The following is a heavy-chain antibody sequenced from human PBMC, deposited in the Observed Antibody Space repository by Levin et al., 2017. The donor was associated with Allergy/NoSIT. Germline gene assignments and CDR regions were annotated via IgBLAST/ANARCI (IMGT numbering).Heavy chain of an antibody. D-gene: IGHD3-22*01. J-gene: IGHJ4*02. Sequence: ASVKVSCKASGYTFTSYYMHWVRQAPGQGLEWMGIINPSGGSTSYAQKFQGRVTVTRDTSTSTVYMELSSLRSEDTAVYYCARDSGYDSSGYYYYFDYWGQGTLVTVSS. V-gene: IGHV1-46*01. CDR3: ARDSGYDSSGYYYYFDY. CDR2: INPSGGST. CDR1: GYTFTSYY.